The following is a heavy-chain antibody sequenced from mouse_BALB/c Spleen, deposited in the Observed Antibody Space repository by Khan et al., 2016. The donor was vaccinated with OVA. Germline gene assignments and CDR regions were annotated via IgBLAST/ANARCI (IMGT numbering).Heavy chain of an antibody. CDR3: ARVYGGDFDY. CDR2: ISYSGNT. CDR1: GYSIASDYA. J-gene: IGHJ2*01. D-gene: IGHD1-1*01. Sequence: EVKLEVSGPGLVKPSQSLSLTCTVTGYSIASDYAWNWIRQFPGNKLEWMCFISYSGNTNYNPSLKSRISITRDTSKNQFFLQLNSVTSEDTATYYCARVYGGDFDYWGQGTTLTVSS. V-gene: IGHV3-2*02.